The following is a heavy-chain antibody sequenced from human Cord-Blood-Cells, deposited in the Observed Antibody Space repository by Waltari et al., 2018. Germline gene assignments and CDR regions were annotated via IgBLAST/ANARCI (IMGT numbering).Heavy chain of an antibody. D-gene: IGHD3-22*01. V-gene: IGHV4-34*01. CDR3: ARETYYYDSSGYYGSFDI. CDR2: INHSGST. J-gene: IGHJ3*02. CDR1: GGSFSGYY. Sequence: QVQLQQWGAGLLKPSETLSLTCAVYGGSFSGYYWSWIRQPPGKGLEWIGEINHSGSTNYNPSLKSRVTISVDTSKNQFSLKLSSVTAADTAVYYCARETYYYDSSGYYGSFDIWGQGTMVTVSS.